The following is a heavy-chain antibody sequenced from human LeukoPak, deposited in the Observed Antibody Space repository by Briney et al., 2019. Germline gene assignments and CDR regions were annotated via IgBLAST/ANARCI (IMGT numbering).Heavy chain of an antibody. CDR3: ARHPYYGWGRYVIAMDV. V-gene: IGHV1-8*01. J-gene: IGHJ6*02. D-gene: IGHD3-10*01. CDR1: GYTYTRYE. CDR2: INPNSGNT. Sequence: ASVNDSCKASGYTYTRYECNWVGQAAGQQREGMGWINPNSGNTGYEQKFQGRVTMTRNTSISTDFLELSSLRSEDTAAYYCARHPYYGWGRYVIAMDVWGQGTTVSVSS.